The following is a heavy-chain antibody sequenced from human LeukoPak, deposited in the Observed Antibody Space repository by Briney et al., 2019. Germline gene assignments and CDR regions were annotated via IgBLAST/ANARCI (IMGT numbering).Heavy chain of an antibody. Sequence: PGGSLRLSCAASGFTFSSHWMSWVRQAPGKGLEWVANIKQDGSEKYYVDSVKGRFTISRDNAKNSLYLQMNSLRAEDTAVYYCARGLLWSYWGQGTLVTVSS. J-gene: IGHJ4*02. D-gene: IGHD3-10*01. CDR3: ARGLLWSY. V-gene: IGHV3-7*03. CDR2: IKQDGSEK. CDR1: GFTFSSHW.